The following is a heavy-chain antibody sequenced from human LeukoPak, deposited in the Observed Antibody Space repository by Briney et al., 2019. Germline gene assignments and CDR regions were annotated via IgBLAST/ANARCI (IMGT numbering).Heavy chain of an antibody. CDR2: INPNSGGT. V-gene: IGHV1-2*02. CDR3: ARDEPQWGSSIS. CDR1: GYTFTSYD. Sequence: ASVKVSCKASGYTFTSYDINWVRQAPGQGLEWMGWINPNSGGTNYAQKFQGRVTMTRDTSISTAYMELSRLRSDDTAVYYCARDEPQWGSSISWGQGTLVTVSS. J-gene: IGHJ4*02. D-gene: IGHD6-6*01.